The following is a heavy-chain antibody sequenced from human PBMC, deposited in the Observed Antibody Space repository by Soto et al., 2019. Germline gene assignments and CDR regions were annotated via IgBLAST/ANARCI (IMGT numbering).Heavy chain of an antibody. CDR1: GGTFSSYA. CDR2: IIPIFGTA. CDR3: ASRVPAAMSYYYYGMDV. Sequence: SVKVSCKASGGTFSSYAISWVRQAPGQGLEWMGGIIPIFGTANYAQKFQGRVTITADESTSTAYMELSSLRSEDTAVYYCASRVPAAMSYYYYGMDVWGQGTTVTVSS. J-gene: IGHJ6*02. D-gene: IGHD2-2*01. V-gene: IGHV1-69*13.